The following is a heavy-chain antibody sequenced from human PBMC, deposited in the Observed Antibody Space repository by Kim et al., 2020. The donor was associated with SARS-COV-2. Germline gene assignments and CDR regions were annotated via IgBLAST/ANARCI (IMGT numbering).Heavy chain of an antibody. V-gene: IGHV3-23*01. J-gene: IGHJ4*02. CDR1: GFTFSSYA. Sequence: GGSLRLSCAASGFTFSSYAMSWVRQAPGKGLEWVSAISGSGGSTYYADSVKGRFTISRDNSKNTLYLQMNSLRAEDTAVYYCAKDHKYSSGWYVGYFDYWGQGTLVTVSS. D-gene: IGHD6-19*01. CDR2: ISGSGGST. CDR3: AKDHKYSSGWYVGYFDY.